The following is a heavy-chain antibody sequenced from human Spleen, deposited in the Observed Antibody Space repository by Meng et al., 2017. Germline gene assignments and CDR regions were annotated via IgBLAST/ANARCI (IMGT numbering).Heavy chain of an antibody. Sequence: VHLQESGPGLGKPSGTLSLTCVVFGGSISSIDWWSWVRQPPGKGLEWIGEIYHGGDTNYNPSLKSRVTIAIDKSKNQFSLKLSSVTAADTAVYYCASWIYSCGWQWGQGALVTVSS. J-gene: IGHJ4*02. CDR1: GGSISSIDW. CDR2: IYHGGDT. CDR3: ASWIYSCGWQ. D-gene: IGHD6-19*01. V-gene: IGHV4/OR15-8*02.